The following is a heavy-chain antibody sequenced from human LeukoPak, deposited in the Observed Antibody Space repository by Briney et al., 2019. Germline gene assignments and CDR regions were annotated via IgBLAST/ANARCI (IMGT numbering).Heavy chain of an antibody. CDR2: ISYDGSNK. J-gene: IGHJ4*02. Sequence: GGSLRLSCAASGFTFSDYGMHWVRQAPGKGLEWVAVISYDGSNKYYTDSVKGRFTISRDNSKNTLYLQMNSLRAEDTAVYYCAKDRTAGYDGLVDYWGQGTLVTVSS. CDR3: AKDRTAGYDGLVDY. CDR1: GFTFSDYG. V-gene: IGHV3-30*18. D-gene: IGHD5-12*01.